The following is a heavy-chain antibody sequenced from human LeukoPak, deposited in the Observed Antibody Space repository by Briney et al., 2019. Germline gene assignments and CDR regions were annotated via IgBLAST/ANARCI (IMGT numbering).Heavy chain of an antibody. CDR3: XXXXXWXYYXGMDV. Sequence: SETLSLTCTVSGVSVSSVDYSWSWIRRPPGKGLEWIGYIYHSGNTYYNPSLKSRVTMSVDRSKNQFSLRLSSVTAADTAIYXCXXXXXWXYYXGMDVWGQGTTVPVSS. V-gene: IGHV4-30-2*01. CDR2: IYHSGNT. J-gene: IGHJ6*02. CDR1: GVSVSSVDYS.